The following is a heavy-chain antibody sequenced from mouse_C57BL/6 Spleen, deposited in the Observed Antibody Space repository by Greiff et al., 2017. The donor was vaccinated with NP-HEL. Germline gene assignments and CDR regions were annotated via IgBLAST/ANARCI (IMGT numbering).Heavy chain of an antibody. CDR1: GYAFSSYW. CDR3: ARSGGSRGDYYAMDY. J-gene: IGHJ4*01. Sequence: QVHVKQSGAELVKPGASVKISCKASGYAFSSYWMNWVKQRPGKGLEWIGQIYPGDGDTNYNGKFKGKATLTADKSSSTAYMQLSSLTSEDSAVYFWARSGGSRGDYYAMDYWGQGTSVTVSS. D-gene: IGHD1-1*01. V-gene: IGHV1-80*01. CDR2: IYPGDGDT.